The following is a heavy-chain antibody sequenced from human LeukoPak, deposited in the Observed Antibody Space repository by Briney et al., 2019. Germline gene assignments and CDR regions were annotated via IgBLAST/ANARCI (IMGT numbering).Heavy chain of an antibody. CDR1: GYTFTSXX. J-gene: IGHJ5*02. V-gene: IGHV1-18*01. CDR2: XXXYNGYT. Sequence: ASVKVSCKASGYTFTSXXIXXARQAPGQGLEXXXXXXXYNGYTHYAHNLQGRVTMTTDTSTSTAYMELRSLRSDDTAVYYCARDEARYSSGYYPNWFDPWGQGTLVTVSS. D-gene: IGHD3-22*01. CDR3: ARDEARYSSGYYPNWFDP.